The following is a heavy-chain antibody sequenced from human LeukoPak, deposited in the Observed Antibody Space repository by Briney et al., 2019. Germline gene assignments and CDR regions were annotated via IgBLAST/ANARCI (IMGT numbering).Heavy chain of an antibody. V-gene: IGHV3-53*01. CDR1: GFSVTNNY. Sequence: GGSLRLSCAVSGFSVTNNYMSWVRQAPGKGLEWVSVFYVGGATYYADSVKGRFTISRNNSENTLYLQMKSLRAEDTAVYYCATGRSYYNQVWLWGQGTLVTVSS. CDR2: FYVGGAT. D-gene: IGHD3-10*01. J-gene: IGHJ4*02. CDR3: ATGRSYYNQVWL.